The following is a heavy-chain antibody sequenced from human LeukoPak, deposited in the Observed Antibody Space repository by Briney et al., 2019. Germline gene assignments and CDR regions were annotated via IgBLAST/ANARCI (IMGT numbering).Heavy chain of an antibody. CDR3: ARHEYSGSYYGLSWFDP. D-gene: IGHD1-26*01. CDR2: NYYSGST. V-gene: IGHV4-39*01. Sequence: SETLSLTCTVSGGSISSSGYYWGWIRQPPGKGLEWIASNYYSGSTYYNPSLKSRVTISVDTSKNQLSLKLGSLTAADTAVYYCARHEYSGSYYGLSWFDPWGQGTLVTVSS. CDR1: GGSISSSGYY. J-gene: IGHJ5*02.